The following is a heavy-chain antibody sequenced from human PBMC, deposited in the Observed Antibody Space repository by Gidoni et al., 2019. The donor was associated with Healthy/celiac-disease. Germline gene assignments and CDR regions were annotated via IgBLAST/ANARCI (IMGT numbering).Heavy chain of an antibody. CDR3: ARFSIYYYDSSGYYQNWFDP. CDR1: GYSFTSYW. CDR2: IYPGDSDT. Sequence: EVQLVQFGAEVKKPGESLKISCKGSGYSFTSYWIGWVRQMPGKGLEWMGIIYPGDSDTRCSPSFQGQVTISADKSISTAYLQWSSLKASDTAMYYCARFSIYYYDSSGYYQNWFDPWGQGALVTVSS. D-gene: IGHD3-22*01. J-gene: IGHJ5*02. V-gene: IGHV5-51*03.